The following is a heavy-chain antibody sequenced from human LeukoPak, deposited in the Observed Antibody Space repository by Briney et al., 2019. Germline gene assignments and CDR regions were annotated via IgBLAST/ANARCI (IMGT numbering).Heavy chain of an antibody. V-gene: IGHV3-11*01. CDR1: GFTFTDYY. CDR2: ISTSGTNI. CDR3: ARKTASGPFDC. J-gene: IGHJ4*02. Sequence: GGSLRLSCAASGFTFTDYYMTWIRQAPGKGLEWVSYISTSGTNIYYADSVKGRFTISRDNTRKSLYLQINNLRAEDTPVYYCARKTASGPFDCWGQGTLVTVAS.